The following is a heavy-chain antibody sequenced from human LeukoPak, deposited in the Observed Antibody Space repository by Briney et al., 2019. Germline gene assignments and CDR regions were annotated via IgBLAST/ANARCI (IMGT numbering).Heavy chain of an antibody. Sequence: GASLRLSCAASGFTFSSYAMSWVRQAPGKELEWVSAVSGSGGSTHYADSVTGRFTISRDNSKNTLYLQTNSLRAEDTAVYYCVRGRYCSSTSCYIDYWGQGTLVTVSS. CDR1: GFTFSSYA. CDR3: VRGRYCSSTSCYIDY. D-gene: IGHD2-2*02. V-gene: IGHV3-23*01. J-gene: IGHJ4*02. CDR2: VSGSGGST.